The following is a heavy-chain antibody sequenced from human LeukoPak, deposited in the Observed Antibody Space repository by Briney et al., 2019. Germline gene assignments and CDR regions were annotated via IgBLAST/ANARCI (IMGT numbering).Heavy chain of an antibody. CDR1: TFTFTPGW. J-gene: IGHJ4*02. CDR2: IKRDGGEK. Sequence: GGSLRLSCEASTFTFTPGWMSWVRQAPGKGLEWVAMIKRDGGEKHYVDSVKGRSTISRDNAKKSLYLQMDSLRDEDTAVYYCASLDTAHPSGVYWGQGTLVTVSS. V-gene: IGHV3-7*01. CDR3: ASLDTAHPSGVY. D-gene: IGHD5-18*01.